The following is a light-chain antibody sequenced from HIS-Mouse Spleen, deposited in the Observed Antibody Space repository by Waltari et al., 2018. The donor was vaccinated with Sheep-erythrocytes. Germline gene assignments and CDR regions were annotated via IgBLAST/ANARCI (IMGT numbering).Light chain of an antibody. CDR1: KLGDKY. CDR3: QAWDSSIVV. CDR2: QDT. Sequence: SSELTQPPSVSVSPGQTASITCSGDKLGDKYACWYQQKPGQSPVLVIYQDTKRPSGIPERFSGSNCGNTATLTIGGTQAMDEADYYGQAWDSSIVVFGGGTKLTVL. J-gene: IGLJ2*01. V-gene: IGLV3-1*01.